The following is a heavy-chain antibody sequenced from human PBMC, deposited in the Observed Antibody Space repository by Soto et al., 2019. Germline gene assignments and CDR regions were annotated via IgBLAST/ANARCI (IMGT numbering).Heavy chain of an antibody. CDR2: INQDGSEI. D-gene: IGHD3-22*01. Sequence: VQVVESGGGLVQRGGSRRLSCEISGFTFSAFWMSWFRQAPGKGLEWVANINQDGSEIHYVESVKGRFTISRDNARNLLYLQMSSLRAEDTAVYYCARDRYYDRYWGQGTLVTVSS. J-gene: IGHJ4*02. CDR3: ARDRYYDRY. V-gene: IGHV3-7*04. CDR1: GFTFSAFW.